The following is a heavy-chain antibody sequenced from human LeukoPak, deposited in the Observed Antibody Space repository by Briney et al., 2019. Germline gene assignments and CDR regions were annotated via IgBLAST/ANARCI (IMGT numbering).Heavy chain of an antibody. CDR1: GFPFSSYW. CDR3: ARDYWWNYDY. V-gene: IGHV3-30-3*01. CDR2: ISKDGSDK. J-gene: IGHJ4*02. Sequence: GGSLRLSCVASGFPFSSYWMTWVRQAPGKGLEWVAVISKDGSDKYYSGSVRGRFTISRDNSKNTIYLQMDSLRAEDTAIYYCARDYWWNYDYWGQGTLVTVSS. D-gene: IGHD1-7*01.